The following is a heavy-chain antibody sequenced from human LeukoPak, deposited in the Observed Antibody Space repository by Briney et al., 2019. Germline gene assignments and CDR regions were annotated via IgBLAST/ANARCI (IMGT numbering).Heavy chain of an antibody. CDR3: AKVDGSTDFLDY. V-gene: IGHV3-53*01. CDR1: GFPVSSNY. CDR2: IYDGGST. Sequence: GGSLRLSCAASGFPVSSNYMSWIRQAPGKGLEWVSVIYDGGSTYYADSVKGRFTISRDNSKNTLYLQMNSLRAEDTAVYYCAKVDGSTDFLDYWGQGALVAVSS. D-gene: IGHD2/OR15-2a*01. J-gene: IGHJ4*02.